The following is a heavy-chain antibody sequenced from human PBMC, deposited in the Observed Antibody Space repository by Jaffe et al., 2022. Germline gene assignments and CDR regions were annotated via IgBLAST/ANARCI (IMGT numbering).Heavy chain of an antibody. J-gene: IGHJ6*03. CDR3: TRVSGGDGYNFGLNYYYYMDV. D-gene: IGHD5-12*01. CDR1: GFTFGDYA. V-gene: IGHV3-49*04. CDR2: IRSKAYGGTT. Sequence: EVQLVESGGGLVQPGRSLRLSCTASGFTFGDYAMSWVRQAPGKGLEWVGFIRSKAYGGTTEYAASVKGRFTISRDDSKSIAYLQMNSLKTEDTAVYYCTRVSGGDGYNFGLNYYYYMDVWGKGTTVTVSS.